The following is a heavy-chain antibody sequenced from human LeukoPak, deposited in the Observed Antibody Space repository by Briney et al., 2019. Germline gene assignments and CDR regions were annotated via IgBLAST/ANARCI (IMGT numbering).Heavy chain of an antibody. D-gene: IGHD3-22*01. J-gene: IGHJ4*02. CDR1: GYTFTDYY. V-gene: IGHV1-69-2*01. Sequence: ASVKISCKVSGYTFTDYYMHWVQQAPGKGLEWMGLVDPEDGETIYAEKFQGRVTITADTSTDTAYMELSSLRSEDTAVYYCERSRYYYDSSGYYFDYWGQGTLVTVSS. CDR3: ERSRYYYDSSGYYFDY. CDR2: VDPEDGET.